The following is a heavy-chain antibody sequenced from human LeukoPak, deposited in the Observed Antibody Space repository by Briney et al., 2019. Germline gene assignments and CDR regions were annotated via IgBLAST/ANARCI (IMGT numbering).Heavy chain of an antibody. CDR2: IDTSGST. Sequence: PSETLSLTCTVSGGSISSGSYYWSWIRQPAGKGLEWIGRIDTSGSTNYNPSLKSRVTISVDTSKNQFSLKLSSVTAADTAVYYCARLVGSSWYHEVLLGRDYWGQGTLVTVSS. J-gene: IGHJ4*02. D-gene: IGHD6-13*01. V-gene: IGHV4-61*02. CDR1: GGSISSGSYY. CDR3: ARLVGSSWYHEVLLGRDY.